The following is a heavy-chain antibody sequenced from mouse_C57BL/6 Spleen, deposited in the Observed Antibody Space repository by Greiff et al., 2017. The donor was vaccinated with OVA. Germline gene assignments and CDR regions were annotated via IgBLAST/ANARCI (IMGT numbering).Heavy chain of an antibody. J-gene: IGHJ4*01. CDR2: ISSGSSTI. CDR1: GFTFSDYG. D-gene: IGHD1-1*02. V-gene: IGHV5-17*01. CDR3: GMGVGEA. Sequence: EVMLVESGGGLVKPGGSLKLSCAASGFTFSDYGMHWVRQAPEKGLEWVAYISSGSSTIYYADTVKGRFTISRDNAKNTLFLQMTSLKSEDTAMYYSGMGVGEAWGQGTSVTVSS.